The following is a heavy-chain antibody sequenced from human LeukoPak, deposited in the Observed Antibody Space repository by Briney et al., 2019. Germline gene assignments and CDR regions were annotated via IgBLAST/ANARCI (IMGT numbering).Heavy chain of an antibody. D-gene: IGHD5-18*01. Sequence: SETLSLTCTVSGGSLSSYYWSWIRQPPGKGLEWIGYIYYSGSTNYNPSLKSRVTISPDTTKNQFSLKLTSVTAADTAVYYCARTTDVGYTYGYFYYYYMDVWGKGTTVTISS. CDR1: GGSLSSYY. CDR3: ARTTDVGYTYGYFYYYYMDV. CDR2: IYYSGST. V-gene: IGHV4-59*01. J-gene: IGHJ6*03.